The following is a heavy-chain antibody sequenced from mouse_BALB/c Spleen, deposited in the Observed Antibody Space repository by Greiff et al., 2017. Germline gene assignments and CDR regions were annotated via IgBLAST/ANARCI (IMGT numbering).Heavy chain of an antibody. CDR1: GYTFTSYW. CDR3: ARVGDGKGAMDY. Sequence: QVQLQQSGAELAKPGASVKMSCKASGYTFTSYWMHWVKQRPGQGLEWIGYINPSTGYTEYNQKFKDKATLTADKSSSTAYMQLSSLTSEDSAVYYCARVGDGKGAMDYWGQGTSVTVSS. J-gene: IGHJ4*01. V-gene: IGHV1-7*01. CDR2: INPSTGYT. D-gene: IGHD2-1*01.